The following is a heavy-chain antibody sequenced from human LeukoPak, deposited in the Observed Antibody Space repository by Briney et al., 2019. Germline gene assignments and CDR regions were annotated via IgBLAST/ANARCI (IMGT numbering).Heavy chain of an antibody. J-gene: IGHJ6*02. V-gene: IGHV3-48*01. CDR1: GFTFSSYA. Sequence: PGGSLRLSCAASGFTFSSYAMSWVRQAPGKGLEWVSYISSSSSNIDYADSVKGRFTISRDNVKNSLYLQMNSLRAEDTAVYYCARDRPGSMDVWGQGTTVTVSS. CDR2: ISSSSSNI. D-gene: IGHD3-10*01. CDR3: ARDRPGSMDV.